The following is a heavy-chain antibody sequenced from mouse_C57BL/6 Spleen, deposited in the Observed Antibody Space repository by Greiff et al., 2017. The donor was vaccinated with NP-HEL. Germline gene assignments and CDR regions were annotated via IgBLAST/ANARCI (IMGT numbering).Heavy chain of an antibody. CDR2: IDPETGGT. J-gene: IGHJ3*01. Sequence: QVQLQQSGAELVRPGASVTLSCKASGYTFTDYEMHWVKQTPVHGLEWIGAIDPETGGTAYNQKFKGKAILTADKSSSTAYMELRSLTSEDSAVYYCTRDSYYYGSSVPAYWGQGTLVTVSA. CDR3: TRDSYYYGSSVPAY. CDR1: GYTFTDYE. D-gene: IGHD1-1*01. V-gene: IGHV1-15*01.